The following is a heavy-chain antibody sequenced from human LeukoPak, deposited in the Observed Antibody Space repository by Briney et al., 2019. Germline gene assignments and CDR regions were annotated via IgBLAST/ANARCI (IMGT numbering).Heavy chain of an antibody. D-gene: IGHD5-18*01. J-gene: IGHJ4*02. CDR3: TRITTAMDVDY. CDR2: ISSSGSTI. CDR1: GFAFSGYQ. Sequence: GGSLRLSCAASGFAFSGYQMNWVRPAPGKGLQWVSYISSSGSTIYYADSVKGRFTISRDNAKNSLYLQMNSLRAEDTAVYYCTRITTAMDVDYWGQGTLVTVSS. V-gene: IGHV3-48*03.